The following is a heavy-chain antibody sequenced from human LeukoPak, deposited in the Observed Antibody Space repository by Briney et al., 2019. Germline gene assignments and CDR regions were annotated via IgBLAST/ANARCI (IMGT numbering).Heavy chain of an antibody. CDR2: IYYSGNT. J-gene: IGHJ4*02. Sequence: SETLSLTCTVSGGSMSSSTYYWGWIRQPPGKGLEWIGSIYYSGNTYYSPSLKSRVTISINTSKIQFSLKLTSVTAADTAVYYCARANPYSSDYWGQGTLVTVSS. V-gene: IGHV4-39*07. CDR3: ARANPYSSDY. CDR1: GGSMSSSTYY. D-gene: IGHD5-18*01.